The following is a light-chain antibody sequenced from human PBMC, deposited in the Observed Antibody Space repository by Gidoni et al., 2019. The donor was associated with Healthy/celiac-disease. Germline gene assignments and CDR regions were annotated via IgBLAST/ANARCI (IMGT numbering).Light chain of an antibody. CDR2: EVS. CDR1: RSDVGGYNY. CDR3: SSYTSSSTLEV. Sequence: QSALTQPASVSGSPGQSLTISCTGTRSDVGGYNYVSWYQQHTGKAPKLMIYEVSNRPSGVSNRFSGSKSGNTASLTISGLQAEDEADYYCSSYTSSSTLEVVGGGTKLTVL. V-gene: IGLV2-14*01. J-gene: IGLJ2*01.